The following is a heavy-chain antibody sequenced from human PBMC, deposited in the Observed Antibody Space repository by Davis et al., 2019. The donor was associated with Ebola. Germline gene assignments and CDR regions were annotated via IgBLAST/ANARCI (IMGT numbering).Heavy chain of an antibody. D-gene: IGHD6-6*01. J-gene: IGHJ6*03. CDR2: IGGGSKAI. CDR1: GFTFSSCA. V-gene: IGHV3-21*01. Sequence: GGSLRLSCAASGFTFSSCAMNWVRQAPGKGLEWVASIGGGSKAISYADSVKGRFTISRDNAKNSLYLQMNSLRAEDTAVYYCARVSTSSGNFYYYMDVWGKGTTVTVSS. CDR3: ARVSTSSGNFYYYMDV.